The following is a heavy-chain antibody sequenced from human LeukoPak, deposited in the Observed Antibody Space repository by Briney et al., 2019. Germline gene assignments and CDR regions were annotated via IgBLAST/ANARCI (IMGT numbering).Heavy chain of an antibody. Sequence: SETLSLTCSVSGGSISSYYWSWIRQPPGRGLEWIGYIYYSGTINYNPSLKSRVTISVDTSKNQFSLKLSSVTATDTAVYYCARGAAMVRKNWFDPWGQGTLVTVSS. D-gene: IGHD3-10*01. J-gene: IGHJ5*02. CDR1: GGSISSYY. CDR2: IYYSGTI. CDR3: ARGAAMVRKNWFDP. V-gene: IGHV4-59*12.